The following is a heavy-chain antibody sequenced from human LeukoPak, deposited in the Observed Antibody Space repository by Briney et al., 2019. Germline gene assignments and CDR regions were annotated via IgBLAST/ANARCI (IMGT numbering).Heavy chain of an antibody. J-gene: IGHJ3*02. Sequence: GGSLRLSCAASGFTFSSYEMNWVRQAPGEGLEWVSYISSSGSTIYYADSVKGRFTISRDNAKNSLYLQMNSLRAEDTAVYYCARTVYGVMGAFDIWGQGTMVTVSS. CDR2: ISSSGSTI. CDR1: GFTFSSYE. CDR3: ARTVYGVMGAFDI. D-gene: IGHD5/OR15-5a*01. V-gene: IGHV3-48*03.